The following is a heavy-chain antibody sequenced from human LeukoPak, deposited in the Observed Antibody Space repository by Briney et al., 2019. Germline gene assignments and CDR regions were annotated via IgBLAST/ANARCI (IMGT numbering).Heavy chain of an antibody. V-gene: IGHV1-2*06. CDR2: INPNSGGT. D-gene: IGHD3-10*01. CDR3: ASHIWFGELLDVY. Sequence: GASVKVSCKASGYTFTGYYMHWVRQAPGQGLEWMGRINPNSGGTNYAQKFQGRVTMTRDTSIRPAYMELSRLRSDDTAVYYCASHIWFGELLDVYWGQGTLVTVSS. J-gene: IGHJ4*02. CDR1: GYTFTGYY.